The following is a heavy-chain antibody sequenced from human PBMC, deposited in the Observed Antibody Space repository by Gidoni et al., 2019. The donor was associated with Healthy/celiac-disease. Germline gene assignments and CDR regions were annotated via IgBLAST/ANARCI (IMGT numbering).Heavy chain of an antibody. D-gene: IGHD4-17*01. CDR2: IWYDGSNK. CDR1: GFTFSSYG. V-gene: IGHV3-33*01. Sequence: QVQLAESGGGVVQPGRSLRLSCAASGFTFSSYGMHWVRQAPGKGLEWVAVIWYDGSNKYYADSVKGRFTISRDNSKNTLYLQMNSLRAEDTAVYYCARAKHDYGDSGAFDIWGQGTMVTVSS. J-gene: IGHJ3*02. CDR3: ARAKHDYGDSGAFDI.